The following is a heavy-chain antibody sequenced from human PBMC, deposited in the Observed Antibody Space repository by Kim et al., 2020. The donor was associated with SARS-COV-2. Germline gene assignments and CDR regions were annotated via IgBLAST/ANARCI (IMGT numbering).Heavy chain of an antibody. J-gene: IGHJ6*02. V-gene: IGHV3-33*01. CDR3: ARDLLGPYYGMDV. CDR2: IWYDGSHK. D-gene: IGHD7-27*01. Sequence: GGSLRLSCAASGFTFSNYGMHWVRQAPGKGLEWVAVIWYDGSHKYYADSVKGRFTISRDNSKNTLYLQMNSLRAEDTAVYYCARDLLGPYYGMDVWGQGTTVTVSS. CDR1: GFTFSNYG.